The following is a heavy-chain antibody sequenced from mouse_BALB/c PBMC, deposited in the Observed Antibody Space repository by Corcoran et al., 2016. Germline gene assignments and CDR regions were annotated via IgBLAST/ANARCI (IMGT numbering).Heavy chain of an antibody. V-gene: IGHV12-3*02. CDR3: AGDGDGYYGFAY. CDR1: GFPITSGYY. J-gene: IGHJ3*01. CDR2: ITHSEET. Sequence: QMQLQESGPGLGKPSQSLFLACSITGFPITSGYYWIWIRQSPGKALEWMGYITHSEETFYNPSLQSPISITRETSKNQVFLQLNSVTTEDTAMYYCAGDGDGYYGFAYWGQGTLVTVSA. D-gene: IGHD2-3*01.